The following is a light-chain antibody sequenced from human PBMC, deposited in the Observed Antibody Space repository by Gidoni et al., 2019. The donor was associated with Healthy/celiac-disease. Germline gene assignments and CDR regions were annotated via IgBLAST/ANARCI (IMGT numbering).Light chain of an antibody. J-gene: IGKJ3*01. CDR1: QSVLYSSNIQNY. CDR3: QQYYSTPFT. Sequence: DIVMTQSLASLAASLGERAHLNCKSSQSVLYSSNIQNYLAWYQQKPGQPPKLLIYWASTRESGVPDRFSGSGSGTDFTLTISSLQAEDVAVYYCQQYYSTPFTFGPGTKVDIK. V-gene: IGKV4-1*01. CDR2: WAS.